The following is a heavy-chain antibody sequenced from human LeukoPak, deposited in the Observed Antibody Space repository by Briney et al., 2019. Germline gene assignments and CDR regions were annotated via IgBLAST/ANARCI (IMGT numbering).Heavy chain of an antibody. CDR1: GFTFSSYG. V-gene: IGHV3-33*01. CDR3: ARDGNHYGMDV. Sequence: GGSLRLSCAASGFTFSSYGMHWVRQAPGKGLEWVAVIWYDGSNKYYADSVKGRFTISRDNSKNTLYLQMNSPRAEDTAVYYCARDGNHYGMDVWGQGTTVTVSS. J-gene: IGHJ6*02. D-gene: IGHD1-1*01. CDR2: IWYDGSNK.